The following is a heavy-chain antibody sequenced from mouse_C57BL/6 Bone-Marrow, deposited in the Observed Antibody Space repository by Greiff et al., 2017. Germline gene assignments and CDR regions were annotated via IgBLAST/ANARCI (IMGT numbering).Heavy chain of an antibody. D-gene: IGHD2-10*01. Sequence: QVQLQQSGAELARPGASVKLSCKASGYTFTSYGISWVKQRTGQGLEWIGEIYPRSGNTYYNEKFKGKATLTADKSSSTAYMELRSLTSEDAAVYFCANLLLSAWFAYWGQGTLVTVSA. CDR1: GYTFTSYG. J-gene: IGHJ3*01. V-gene: IGHV1-81*01. CDR3: ANLLLSAWFAY. CDR2: IYPRSGNT.